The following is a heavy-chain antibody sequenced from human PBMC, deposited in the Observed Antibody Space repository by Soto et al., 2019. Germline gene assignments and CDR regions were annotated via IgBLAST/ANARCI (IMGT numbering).Heavy chain of an antibody. D-gene: IGHD7-27*01. Sequence: QVQLLESGPGLVKPSQTLSLTCSVSGDSISNLDYFWAWIRQPPGQALEYIGYIYKSATTYYNPSFESRVAISVDTSKSQFSLNVTSGTAADTAVYFCARGRYCLTGRCFPNWFDSWGQGALVTVSS. CDR2: IYKSATT. CDR1: GDSISNLDYF. J-gene: IGHJ5*01. V-gene: IGHV4-30-4*01. CDR3: ARGRYCLTGRCFPNWFDS.